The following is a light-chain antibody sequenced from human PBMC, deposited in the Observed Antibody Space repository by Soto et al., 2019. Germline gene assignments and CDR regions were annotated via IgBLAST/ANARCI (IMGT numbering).Light chain of an antibody. CDR2: AAS. CDR1: QGISSY. V-gene: IGKV1-9*01. J-gene: IGKJ1*01. Sequence: LSATVGARVPILCRAIQGISSYLAWYQQKPGKAPKLLIYAASTLQSGVPSRFSGIRSGTDFTLTIRNLQPDDFATYYCQQHDSYSAGPFAQGAKV. CDR3: QQHDSYSAGP.